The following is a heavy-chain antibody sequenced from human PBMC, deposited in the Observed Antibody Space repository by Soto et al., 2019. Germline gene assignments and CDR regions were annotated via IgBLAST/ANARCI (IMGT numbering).Heavy chain of an antibody. Sequence: QVQLVQSGAEVKNPGASVKVSCKTSGYVFTSYGIGWARQAPGQGLEWMGWINTYHGNTNYAQNLQGRVTLTTDTSTSTAYMELRSLRSNDTAIYYCVLVDVYVTPSPQDVWGQGTTVNVSS. CDR3: VLVDVYVTPSPQDV. CDR2: INTYHGNT. J-gene: IGHJ6*02. V-gene: IGHV1-18*01. CDR1: GYVFTSYG. D-gene: IGHD3-16*01.